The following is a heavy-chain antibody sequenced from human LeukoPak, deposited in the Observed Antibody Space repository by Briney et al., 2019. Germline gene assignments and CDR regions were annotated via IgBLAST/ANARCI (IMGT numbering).Heavy chain of an antibody. J-gene: IGHJ4*02. CDR1: GFTFSSYG. CDR2: IRYDGSNK. Sequence: GGSLRLSCAASGFTFSSYGMHWVRQAPGKGLEWVAFIRYDGSNKYYADSVKGRFTISRDNSKNTLYLQMNSLRAEDTAVYYCAKGGTGIAAAGRLEYWGQGTLVTVSS. D-gene: IGHD6-13*01. CDR3: AKGGTGIAAAGRLEY. V-gene: IGHV3-30*02.